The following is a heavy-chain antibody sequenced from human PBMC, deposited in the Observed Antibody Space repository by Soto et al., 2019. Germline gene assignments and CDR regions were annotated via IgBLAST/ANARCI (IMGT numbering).Heavy chain of an antibody. D-gene: IGHD3-10*01. Sequence: GGSLRLSSAATGFTFSSYWRHWVRQARGKRLVWVSRINSDGSSTSYADSVKGRFTISRDNAKNTLYLQMNSLRAEDTAVYYCARVGGSKVRGVMDYYGMDVWGQGTTVTVSS. V-gene: IGHV3-74*01. CDR1: GFTFSSYW. J-gene: IGHJ6*02. CDR2: INSDGSST. CDR3: ARVGGSKVRGVMDYYGMDV.